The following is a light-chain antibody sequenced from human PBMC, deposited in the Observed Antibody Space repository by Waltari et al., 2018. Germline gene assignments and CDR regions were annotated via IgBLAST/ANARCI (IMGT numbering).Light chain of an antibody. J-gene: IGLJ1*01. CDR3: HVWHPHVEPGV. CDR2: YDR. V-gene: IGLV3-21*04. Sequence: SYVVTQPPSVSVAPGETATITCGGANIGTYSVHWYQQKAGQAPVLVIFYDRDRPSGIPGRFSGSNAGNTATLTISRVEAGDEARYYCHVWHPHVEPGVFGTGTEVTVL. CDR1: NIGTYS.